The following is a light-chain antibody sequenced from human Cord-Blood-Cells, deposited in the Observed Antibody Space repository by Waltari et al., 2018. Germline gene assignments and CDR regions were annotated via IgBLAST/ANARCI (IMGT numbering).Light chain of an antibody. J-gene: IGKJ4*01. Sequence: DIVMTQSPDSLAVSLGGRATINCKSSQSVLYNSNNKNYLAWYQQKPGQPPKLLIYWASTRESGVPDRFSGSGSGTDFTLTISSLQAEDVAVYYCQQYYSTPLTFGGGTKVEIK. CDR1: QSVLYNSNNKNY. CDR3: QQYYSTPLT. CDR2: WAS. V-gene: IGKV4-1*01.